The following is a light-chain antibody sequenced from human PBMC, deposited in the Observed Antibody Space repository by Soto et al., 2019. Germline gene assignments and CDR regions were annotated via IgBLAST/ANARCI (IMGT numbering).Light chain of an antibody. V-gene: IGKV1-9*01. CDR2: SAS. J-gene: IGKJ4*01. Sequence: DIQLTQSPSFVSASVGDRVTITCRASQDIGNFLAWYQQKPGKAPKLLIYSASTLQSGVPSRFSGSGSAAKFSLTISSLQPEDFAAYFCQQLNNYPLTFGGGTKVEI. CDR1: QDIGNF. CDR3: QQLNNYPLT.